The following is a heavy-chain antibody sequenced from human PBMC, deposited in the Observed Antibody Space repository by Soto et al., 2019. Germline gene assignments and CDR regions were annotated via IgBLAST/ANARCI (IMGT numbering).Heavy chain of an antibody. J-gene: IGHJ6*02. Sequence: QDQLVQSGAEILKPGASVKVSCKTSNYMFSNYGVSWVRQAPGQGLEWMGWISAYNGNTNYAQKLKDRVTLTTDTSTSKAYMELRSLRSDDTAVYYCARDTHYYQPGSYDNAGMDVWGQGTTVTVSS. CDR2: ISAYNGNT. CDR1: NYMFSNYG. V-gene: IGHV1-18*01. CDR3: ARDTHYYQPGSYDNAGMDV. D-gene: IGHD3-10*01.